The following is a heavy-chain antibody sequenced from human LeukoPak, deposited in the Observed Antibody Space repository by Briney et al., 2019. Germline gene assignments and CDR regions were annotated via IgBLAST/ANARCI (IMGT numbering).Heavy chain of an antibody. J-gene: IGHJ4*02. D-gene: IGHD1-26*01. Sequence: GGSLRLSGAASGFTVSTNDVTWVRQAPGKGLDWVSIINTGGYTYYIDSVKGRFTISRDKSKNTLYLQMTFLNVEDTAVYYCARESGSYLQWGQGTLVTVSS. V-gene: IGHV3-53*01. CDR1: GFTVSTND. CDR3: ARESGSYLQ. CDR2: INTGGYT.